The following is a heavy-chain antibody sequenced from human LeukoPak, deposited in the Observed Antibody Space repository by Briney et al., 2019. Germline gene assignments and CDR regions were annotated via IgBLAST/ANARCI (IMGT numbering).Heavy chain of an antibody. CDR1: GFTFSSYS. J-gene: IGHJ6*02. D-gene: IGHD2-21*01. CDR2: ISSSSSTT. V-gene: IGHV3-48*04. Sequence: PGGSLRLSCAASGFTFSSYSMNWVRQAPGKGLEWVSYISSSSSTTYYADSVKGRFTISRDNAKSSLYLQMNSLRAEDTAVYYCASDCGGDCFYGMDVWGQGTTVTVSS. CDR3: ASDCGGDCFYGMDV.